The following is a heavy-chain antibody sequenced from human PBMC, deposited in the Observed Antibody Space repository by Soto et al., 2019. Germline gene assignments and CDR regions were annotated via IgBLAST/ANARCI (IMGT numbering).Heavy chain of an antibody. CDR2: ISYDGSNK. D-gene: IGHD6-6*01. J-gene: IGHJ6*02. CDR1: GFTFSSYA. Sequence: GGSLRLSCAASGFTFSSYAMHWVRQAPGKGQEWVAVISYDGSNKYYADSVKGRFTISRDNSKNTLYLQMNSLRAEDTAVYYCARFLEGSSSAHSDYYYYGMDVWGQGTTVTVSS. CDR3: ARFLEGSSSAHSDYYYYGMDV. V-gene: IGHV3-30*01.